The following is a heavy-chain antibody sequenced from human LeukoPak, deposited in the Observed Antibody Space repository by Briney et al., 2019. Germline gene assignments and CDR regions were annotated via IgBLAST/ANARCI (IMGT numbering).Heavy chain of an antibody. J-gene: IGHJ4*02. Sequence: PGGSLRLSCAASGFSVSSTYMTWVRQAPGKGLEWVSIFYRGGDRHYADSVKGRFTISRDNSKNTLSLQMNNLRVEDTAMYYCARNGRVRRVVKDLFEYWGQGTLVAVSS. V-gene: IGHV3-53*01. CDR1: GFSVSSTY. CDR2: FYRGGDR. CDR3: ARNGRVRRVVKDLFEY. D-gene: IGHD3-10*01.